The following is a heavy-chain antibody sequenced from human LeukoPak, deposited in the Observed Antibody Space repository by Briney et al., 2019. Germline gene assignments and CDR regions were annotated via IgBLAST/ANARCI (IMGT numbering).Heavy chain of an antibody. V-gene: IGHV4-59*01. J-gene: IGHJ4*02. D-gene: IGHD6-13*01. Sequence: PSETLSLTCTVSGGSISSYYWSWIRQPPGKGLEWIRYIYYSGSTNYNPSLKSRVTISVDTSKNQFSLKLSSVTAADTAVYYCTKVRSGSSNWALRVFDYWGQGALVTVSS. CDR3: TKVRSGSSNWALRVFDY. CDR1: GGSISSYY. CDR2: IYYSGST.